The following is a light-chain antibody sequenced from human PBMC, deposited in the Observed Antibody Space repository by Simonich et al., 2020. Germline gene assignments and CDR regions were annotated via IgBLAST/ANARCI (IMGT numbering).Light chain of an antibody. Sequence: QSALTQPASVSGSPGQSITISCTGTSSDVGGYNYVSWYQQHPGKAPKLMIYEGRQRPSGVSNRFSGSKSGNTASLTISGLQAEDEADYYCCSYAGSSTWVFGGGTKLTVL. V-gene: IGLV2-23*01. CDR1: SSDVGGYNY. CDR3: CSYAGSSTWV. CDR2: EGR. J-gene: IGLJ3*02.